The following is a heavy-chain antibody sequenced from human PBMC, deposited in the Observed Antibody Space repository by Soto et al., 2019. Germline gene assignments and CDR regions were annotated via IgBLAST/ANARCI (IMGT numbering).Heavy chain of an antibody. Sequence: PGGSLRLSCAASGFTFSSYAMSWVRQAPGKGLEWVSAISGSGGSTYYADSVKGRFTISRDNSKNTLYLQMNSLRAEDTAVYYCAKASNYDILTGYAYYYYYGMDVWGQGTTVTVSS. CDR1: GFTFSSYA. D-gene: IGHD3-9*01. CDR2: ISGSGGST. J-gene: IGHJ6*02. CDR3: AKASNYDILTGYAYYYYYGMDV. V-gene: IGHV3-23*01.